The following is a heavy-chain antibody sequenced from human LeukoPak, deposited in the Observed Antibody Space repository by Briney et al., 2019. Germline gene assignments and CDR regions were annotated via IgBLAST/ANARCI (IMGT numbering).Heavy chain of an antibody. D-gene: IGHD4-17*01. CDR2: IYYTGTT. CDR1: GDSTNTYF. V-gene: IGHV4-59*01. Sequence: SETLSLTCTISGDSTNTYFWSWIRQPPGKGLEWIGYIYYTGTTNYNPSLKSRVTISMDTSKNQFSLKVSSVTAADTGVYYCASKSTDHGELRFDYWGQGTLVTVSS. CDR3: ASKSTDHGELRFDY. J-gene: IGHJ4*02.